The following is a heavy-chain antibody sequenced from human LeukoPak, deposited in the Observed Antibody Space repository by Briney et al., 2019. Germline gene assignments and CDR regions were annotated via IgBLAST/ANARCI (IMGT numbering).Heavy chain of an antibody. CDR2: ISGSGGST. V-gene: IGHV3-23*01. D-gene: IGHD2-15*01. J-gene: IGHJ4*02. CDR3: AKDFEGIVVVVAATLTY. Sequence: PGASLRLSCAASGFTFSSYAMSWVRQAPGKGLEWVSAISGSGGSTYYADSVKGRFTISRDNSKNTLYLQMNSLRAEDTAVYYCAKDFEGIVVVVAATLTYRGQGTLVTVSS. CDR1: GFTFSSYA.